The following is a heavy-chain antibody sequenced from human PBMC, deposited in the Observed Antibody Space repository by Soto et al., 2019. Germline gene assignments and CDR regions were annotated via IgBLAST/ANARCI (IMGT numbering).Heavy chain of an antibody. V-gene: IGHV5-51*01. CDR1: GYSFTSYW. CDR3: ARTSIAARLEERDSPDNDY. J-gene: IGHJ4*02. Sequence: GESLKISCKGSGYSFTSYWIGWVRQMPGKGLEWMGIIYPGDSDTRYSPSFQGQVTISADKSISTAYLQWSSLKASDTAMYYCARTSIAARLEERDSPDNDYWGQGTLVTVSS. CDR2: IYPGDSDT. D-gene: IGHD6-6*01.